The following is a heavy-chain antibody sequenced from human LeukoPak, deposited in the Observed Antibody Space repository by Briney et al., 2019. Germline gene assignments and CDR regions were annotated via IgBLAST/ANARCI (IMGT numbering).Heavy chain of an antibody. CDR2: LCPDGSSS. J-gene: IGHJ4*02. CDR1: GFTFSTYW. Sequence: PGGSLRLSCAASGFTFSTYWMHWVRQASGKGLVWGSRLCPDGSSSIYADSVKGRFTVSRDNAKNTLYLQMNSLRAEDTAVYYCTRSPSLGGNYWGFDYWGQGTLVTVSS. D-gene: IGHD1-26*01. V-gene: IGHV3-74*01. CDR3: TRSPSLGGNYWGFDY.